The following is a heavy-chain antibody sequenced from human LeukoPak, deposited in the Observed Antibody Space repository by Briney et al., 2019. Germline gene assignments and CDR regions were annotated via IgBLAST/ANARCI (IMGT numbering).Heavy chain of an antibody. J-gene: IGHJ4*02. CDR3: ATVIPQPPLDY. CDR1: RFTFSSYA. V-gene: IGHV3-23*01. CDR2: ISFSGGGA. Sequence: QPGESLRLSCAASRFTFSSYAMSWVRQAPGKGLEWVAAISFSGGGAVSAASVMGRFTICRDNAKIPLYLQMRRLRAEGTAVYYCATVIPQPPLDYWGQGTLVTVSS. D-gene: IGHD3-22*01.